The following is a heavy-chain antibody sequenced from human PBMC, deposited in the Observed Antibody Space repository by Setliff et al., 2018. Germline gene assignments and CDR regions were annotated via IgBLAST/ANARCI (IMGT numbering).Heavy chain of an antibody. V-gene: IGHV1-3*01. Sequence: ASVKVSCKASGYTFSSNAFHWVRQAPGQRLEWLGWIHAGSSNTIYSQKFQGRVTITRDTSASTAYMELSSLRSDDTAVYYCARRPIALAGYRKGAFDIWGQGTMVTVSS. CDR3: ARRPIALAGYRKGAFDI. CDR1: GYTFSSNA. CDR2: IHAGSSNT. J-gene: IGHJ3*02. D-gene: IGHD6-19*01.